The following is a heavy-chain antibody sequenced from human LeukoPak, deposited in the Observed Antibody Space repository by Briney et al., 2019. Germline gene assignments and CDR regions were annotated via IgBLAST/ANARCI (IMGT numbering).Heavy chain of an antibody. CDR1: GYTFTSYY. Sequence: ASVKVSCKASGYTFTSYYMHWVRQAPGQGLEWMGIINPSGGSTSYAQKFQGRVTMTRDTSTSTVYMELSSLRSEDTAVYYCARDSSYRLYKSIAAAGKRYNWFDPWGQGTLVTVSS. CDR2: INPSGGST. D-gene: IGHD6-13*01. V-gene: IGHV1-46*01. J-gene: IGHJ5*02. CDR3: ARDSSYRLYKSIAAAGKRYNWFDP.